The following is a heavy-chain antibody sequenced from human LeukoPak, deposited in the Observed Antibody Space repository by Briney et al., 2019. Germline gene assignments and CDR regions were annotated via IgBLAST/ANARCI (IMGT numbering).Heavy chain of an antibody. CDR1: GFTFSIYS. CDR3: AKDHYYDSTNDAFDI. D-gene: IGHD3-22*01. CDR2: ISSSSSYI. Sequence: PGGSLRLSCAASGFTFSIYSMNWVRQAPGKGLEWVSSISSSSSYIYYADSVKGRFTISRDNSKNTLYLQMNSLRAEDTAVYYCAKDHYYDSTNDAFDIWGQGTMVTVSS. J-gene: IGHJ3*02. V-gene: IGHV3-21*01.